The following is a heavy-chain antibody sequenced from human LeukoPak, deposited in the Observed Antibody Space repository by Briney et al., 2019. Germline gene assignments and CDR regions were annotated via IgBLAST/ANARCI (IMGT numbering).Heavy chain of an antibody. CDR1: GGSISIYY. Sequence: PSETLSLTCTVCGGSISIYYWSWIRQPPGKGLEWIGYIYYSGSTNYNPSLKSRVTISVDTSKNQFSLKLSSVTAADTAVYYCARLPIAVAGNGGYYYYGMDVWGQGTTVTVSS. V-gene: IGHV4-59*08. CDR3: ARLPIAVAGNGGYYYYGMDV. J-gene: IGHJ6*02. CDR2: IYYSGST. D-gene: IGHD6-19*01.